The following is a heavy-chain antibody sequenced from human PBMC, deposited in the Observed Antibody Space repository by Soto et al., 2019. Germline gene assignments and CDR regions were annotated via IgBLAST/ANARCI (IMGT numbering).Heavy chain of an antibody. CDR2: ISGSSAGT. CDR1: GFTFSNYA. V-gene: IGHV3-23*01. Sequence: EVHLLESGGGLVQPGGSLRLPCAASGFTFSNYAMTWVRQAPGKGLEWVSTISGSSAGTYYADSVKGRFTISRDNSKNTLYLQMNSLRAEDSAVYYCAKGTRKVDTAMVYFDSWGQGTLVTVSS. D-gene: IGHD5-18*01. J-gene: IGHJ4*02. CDR3: AKGTRKVDTAMVYFDS.